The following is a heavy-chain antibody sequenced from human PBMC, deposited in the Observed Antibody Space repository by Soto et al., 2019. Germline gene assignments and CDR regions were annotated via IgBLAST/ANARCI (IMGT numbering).Heavy chain of an antibody. J-gene: IGHJ6*02. CDR3: ARRAEYCSSTSCQMDV. V-gene: IGHV5-10-1*01. CDR2: IDPSDSYT. CDR1: GYSFTSYW. D-gene: IGHD2-2*01. Sequence: GESLKISCKGSGYSFTSYWIGWVRQMPGKGLEWMGRIDPSDSYTNYSPSFQGHVTISADKSISTAYLQWSSLKASDTAMYYCARRAEYCSSTSCQMDVWGQGTTVTVSS.